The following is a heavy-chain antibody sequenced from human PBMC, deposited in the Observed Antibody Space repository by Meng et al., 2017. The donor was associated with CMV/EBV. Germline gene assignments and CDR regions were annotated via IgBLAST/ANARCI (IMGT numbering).Heavy chain of an antibody. CDR1: GFTFSSYS. Sequence: GESLKISCAASGFTFSSYSMNWVRQAPGKGLEWVSSISSSSSYIYYADSVKGRFTISRDNAKNSLYLQMNSLRAEDTAVYYCAKDPPSYGVSPSYYYYGMDVWGQGTTVTVSS. D-gene: IGHD4-17*01. V-gene: IGHV3-21*01. J-gene: IGHJ6*02. CDR3: AKDPPSYGVSPSYYYYGMDV. CDR2: ISSSSSYI.